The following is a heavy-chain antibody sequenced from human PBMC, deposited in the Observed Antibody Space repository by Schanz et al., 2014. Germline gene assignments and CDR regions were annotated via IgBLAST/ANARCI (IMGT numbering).Heavy chain of an antibody. CDR1: GFSFSDYG. D-gene: IGHD3-22*01. CDR2: ISYHGSER. CDR3: AKSYDTSGYSGFDY. Sequence: QVQLVESGGGVVQPGRSLRLSCAGSGFSFSDYGMHWVRQAPGRGLEWVAVISYHGSERYYADSVKGRFTISRDNSKTPLYLQMNSLSTEDTAVNFSAKSYDTSGYSGFDYWGQGTLVTVSS. J-gene: IGHJ4*02. V-gene: IGHV3-30*18.